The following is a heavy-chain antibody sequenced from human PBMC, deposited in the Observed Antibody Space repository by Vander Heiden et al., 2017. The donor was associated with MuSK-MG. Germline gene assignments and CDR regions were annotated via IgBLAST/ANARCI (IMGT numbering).Heavy chain of an antibody. V-gene: IGHV4-39*07. D-gene: IGHD6-6*01. CDR3: ANEYSSSSGYDYYYGMDV. Sequence: QLQLQESGPGLVKPSETLSLTCTVSGGSISSSSYYWGWIRQPPGKGLEWIGSIYYSGSTYYNPSLKRRVTISVDTSKNQFSRKLSSVTAAETAVYYCANEYSSSSGYDYYYGMDVWGQGTTVTVYS. CDR1: GGSISSSSYY. J-gene: IGHJ6*02. CDR2: IYYSGST.